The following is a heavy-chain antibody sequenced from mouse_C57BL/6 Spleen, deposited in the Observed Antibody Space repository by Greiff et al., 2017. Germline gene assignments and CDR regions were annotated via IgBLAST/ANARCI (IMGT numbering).Heavy chain of an antibody. D-gene: IGHD2-12*01. J-gene: IGHJ1*03. CDR2: IDPSDSYT. CDR3: ARRNYRGPGYFDV. CDR1: GYTFTSYW. V-gene: IGHV1-69*01. Sequence: QVQLQQPGAELVMPGASVKLSCKASGYTFTSYWMHWVKQRPGQGLEWIGEIDPSDSYTNYNQKFKGKSTLTVDKSSSTAYMQLSSLTSEDSAVYYCARRNYRGPGYFDVWGTGTTVTVSS.